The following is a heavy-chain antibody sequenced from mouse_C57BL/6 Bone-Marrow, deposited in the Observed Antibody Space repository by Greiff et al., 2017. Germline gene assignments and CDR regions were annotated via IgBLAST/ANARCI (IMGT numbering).Heavy chain of an antibody. CDR2: IDPGSGST. D-gene: IGHD1-1*01. CDR1: GYTFTSYW. J-gene: IGHJ4*01. V-gene: IGHV1-55*01. Sequence: VQLQQPGAELVKPGASVKMSCKASGYTFTSYWITWVKQRPGQGLEWIGDIDPGSGSTNYNEKFKSKATLTVDKTSSTAYMQLSSLTSKNSAIYYCERFCDHYDGSYYDDYVMDYWGQGTSATVSS. CDR3: ERFCDHYDGSYYDDYVMDY.